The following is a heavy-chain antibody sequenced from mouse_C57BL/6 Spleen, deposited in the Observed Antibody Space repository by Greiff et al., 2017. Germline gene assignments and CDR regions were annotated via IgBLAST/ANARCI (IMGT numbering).Heavy chain of an antibody. CDR3: ARDGFITTVVAKDYFDY. CDR1: GYTFTDYY. CDR2: INPYNGGT. V-gene: IGHV1-19*01. J-gene: IGHJ2*01. D-gene: IGHD1-1*01. Sequence: VQLKQSGPVLVKPGASVKMSCKASGYTFTDYYMNWVKQSHGKSLEWIGVINPYNGGTSYNQKFKGKATLTVDKSSSTAYMELNSLTSEDSAVYYCARDGFITTVVAKDYFDYWGQGTTLTVSS.